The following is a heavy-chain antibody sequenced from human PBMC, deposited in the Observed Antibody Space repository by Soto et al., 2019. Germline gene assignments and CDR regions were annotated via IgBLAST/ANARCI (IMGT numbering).Heavy chain of an antibody. J-gene: IGHJ5*02. CDR3: ARLGFDDPFVHWFDP. D-gene: IGHD3-3*01. CDR2: INAGNGNT. V-gene: IGHV1-3*01. CDR1: GYTFTSYA. Sequence: QVQLVQSGAEVKKPGASVKVSCKTSGYTFTSYAMHWVRQAPGQRLEWMGWINAGNGNTKYSQKFQGRVTITRDTSASTAYMELSSLRSEDTAVYYCARLGFDDPFVHWFDPWGQGTLVTVSS.